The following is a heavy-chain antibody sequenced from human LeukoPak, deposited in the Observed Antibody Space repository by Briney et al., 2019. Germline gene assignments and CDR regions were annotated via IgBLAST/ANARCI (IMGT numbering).Heavy chain of an antibody. Sequence: HPGGSLRLSCAASGFTFSTSAMGWVRQAPGKGLEWVAFISSDGSKEYYADSVKGRFTISRDNSKNTLYLHVNSPRAEDTAVFFCAKDGYCSGGSCYANFFDRWGQGTLVTVSS. CDR2: ISSDGSKE. V-gene: IGHV3-30*18. CDR1: GFTFSTSA. CDR3: AKDGYCSGGSCYANFFDR. J-gene: IGHJ4*02. D-gene: IGHD2-15*01.